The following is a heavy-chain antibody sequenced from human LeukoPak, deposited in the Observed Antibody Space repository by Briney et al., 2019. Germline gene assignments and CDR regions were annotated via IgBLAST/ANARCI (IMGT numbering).Heavy chain of an antibody. V-gene: IGHV3-21*01. CDR1: GFTFSSYS. CDR3: AREGRVTMVQGGGIN. Sequence: PGGSLRLSCAASGFTFSSYSMNWVRQAPGKGLEWVSSISSSSSYIYYADSVKGRFTISRDNAKNSLYLQVNSLRAEDTAVYYCAREGRVTMVQGGGINWGQGTLVTVSS. CDR2: ISSSSSYI. D-gene: IGHD3-10*01. J-gene: IGHJ4*02.